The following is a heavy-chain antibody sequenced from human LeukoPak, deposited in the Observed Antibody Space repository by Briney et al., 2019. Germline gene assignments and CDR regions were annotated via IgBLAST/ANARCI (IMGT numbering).Heavy chain of an antibody. V-gene: IGHV4-34*01. CDR2: INHSGST. CDR1: GGSFSGYY. Sequence: KSSETLSLTCAVYGGSFSGYYWSWIRQPPGKGLEWIGEINHSGSTNYNPPLKSRVTISVDTSKNQFSLKLSSVTAADTAVYYCARGGRRRQLASLFDYWGQGTLVTVSS. CDR3: ARGGRRRQLASLFDY. J-gene: IGHJ4*02. D-gene: IGHD6-6*01.